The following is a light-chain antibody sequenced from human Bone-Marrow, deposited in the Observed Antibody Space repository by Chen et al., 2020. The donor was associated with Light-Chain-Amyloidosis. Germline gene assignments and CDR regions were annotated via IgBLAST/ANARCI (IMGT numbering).Light chain of an antibody. CDR2: DAS. V-gene: IGKV1-33*01. Sequence: DIQMTQSPSSLSASVGDRVTITCQASQDITNYLNWYQQKPGEVPKLLIYDASTLETRVPSRFIGGRSGTHFTFTITSLQREDIATFYCEQYADLPYTFGQGTNLEIK. J-gene: IGKJ2*01. CDR1: QDITNY. CDR3: EQYADLPYT.